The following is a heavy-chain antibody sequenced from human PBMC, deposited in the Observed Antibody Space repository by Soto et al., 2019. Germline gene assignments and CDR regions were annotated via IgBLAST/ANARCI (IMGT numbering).Heavy chain of an antibody. D-gene: IGHD3-3*01. CDR1: GFTFRSYE. CDR3: ARVLHEPLPADVLRVTK. CDR2: ISVDGSGT. Sequence: EVQLVESGGGLVQPGGSLTLSCAASGFTFRSYEMHWVRQPPGKGLQWISYISVDGSGTYYADSVRGRFTISRDNARNALTLEMTGLSGDDTAICYCARVLHEPLPADVLRVTKWGQGTQVTVSS. V-gene: IGHV3-48*03. J-gene: IGHJ4*02.